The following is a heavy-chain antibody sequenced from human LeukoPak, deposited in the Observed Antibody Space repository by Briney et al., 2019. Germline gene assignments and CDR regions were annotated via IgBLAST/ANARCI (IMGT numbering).Heavy chain of an antibody. CDR2: IYYSGST. J-gene: IGHJ4*02. V-gene: IGHV4-59*01. CDR1: GGSISSYY. Sequence: SETLSLTCTVSGGSISSYYWSWIRQPPGKGLEWIGYIYYSGSTNYNPSLKSRVTISVDTSKNQFSLKLSSVTAADTAVYYRARVAYYGSGSYYPDYWGQGTLVTVSS. CDR3: ARVAYYGSGSYYPDY. D-gene: IGHD3-10*01.